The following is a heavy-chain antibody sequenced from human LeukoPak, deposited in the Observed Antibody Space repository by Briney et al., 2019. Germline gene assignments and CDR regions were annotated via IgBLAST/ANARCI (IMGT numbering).Heavy chain of an antibody. CDR2: ISTRSTI. CDR1: GFTFDDYA. J-gene: IGHJ3*02. V-gene: IGHV3-69-1*01. Sequence: GRSLRLSCAASGFTFDDYAMHWVRQAPGKGLEWVSYISTRSTIYYADSVKGRFTISRDNVKNSLYLQMNSLRAEDTAVYYCATDRPRTDAFYIWGQGTMVTVSS. CDR3: ATDRPRTDAFYI.